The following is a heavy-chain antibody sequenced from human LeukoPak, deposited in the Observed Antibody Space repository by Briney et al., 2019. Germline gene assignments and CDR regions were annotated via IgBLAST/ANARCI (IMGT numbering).Heavy chain of an antibody. J-gene: IGHJ4*02. V-gene: IGHV4-39*07. CDR2: IYYSGST. CDR1: GGSISSSSYY. Sequence: SETLSLTCTVSGGSISSSSYYWGWIRQPPGKGLEWIGSIYYSGSTYYNPSLKSRVTISVDTSKNHFSLKLSSVTAADTAVYYCARIRWLQLGYFDYWGQGTLVTVSS. D-gene: IGHD5-24*01. CDR3: ARIRWLQLGYFDY.